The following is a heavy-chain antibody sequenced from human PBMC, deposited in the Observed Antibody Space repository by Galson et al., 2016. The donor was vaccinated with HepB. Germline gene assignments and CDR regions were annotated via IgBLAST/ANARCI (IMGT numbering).Heavy chain of an antibody. D-gene: IGHD3-22*01. CDR1: GRSINSGSYY. J-gene: IGHJ4*02. V-gene: IGHV4-61*01. Sequence: SETLSLTCTVSGRSINSGSYYWSWIRQPPGKELEWIGYIYYSGSPNYNPSLKSRVIISVDTSKNQFSLKLNSVTAADTAMYYCATYYDSSGPNNWGRGTLVPVSS. CDR3: ATYYDSSGPNN. CDR2: IYYSGSP.